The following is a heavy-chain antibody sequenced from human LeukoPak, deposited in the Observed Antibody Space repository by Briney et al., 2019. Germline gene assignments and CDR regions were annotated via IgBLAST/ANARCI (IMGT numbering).Heavy chain of an antibody. Sequence: SETLSLTCTVSGGSISSYYWSWIRQPPGKGLEWIGYIYYSGSTNYNPSLKSRVTISVDTSKNQFSLKLSSVTAADTAVYYCARGSGYYMYYWGQGTLVTVSS. CDR1: GGSISSYY. CDR3: ARGSGYYMYY. J-gene: IGHJ4*02. V-gene: IGHV4-59*12. D-gene: IGHD3-3*01. CDR2: IYYSGST.